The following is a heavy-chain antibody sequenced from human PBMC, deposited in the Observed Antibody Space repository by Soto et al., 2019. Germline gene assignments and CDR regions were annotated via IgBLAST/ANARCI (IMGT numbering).Heavy chain of an antibody. Sequence: GGSLRLSCAASGFTFSSYSMNWVRQAPGKGLEWVSYISSSSSTIYYADSVKGRFTISRDNAKNSLYLQMNSLRDEDTAVYYCAREPEYYDILTGDETPLSRNYFDYWGQGTLVTVSS. J-gene: IGHJ4*02. CDR1: GFTFSSYS. CDR3: AREPEYYDILTGDETPLSRNYFDY. D-gene: IGHD3-9*01. V-gene: IGHV3-48*02. CDR2: ISSSSSTI.